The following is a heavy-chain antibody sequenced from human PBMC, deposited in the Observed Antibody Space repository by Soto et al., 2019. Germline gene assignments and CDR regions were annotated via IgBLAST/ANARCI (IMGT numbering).Heavy chain of an antibody. V-gene: IGHV3-23*01. J-gene: IGHJ3*02. CDR2: ISGSGGST. CDR1: GFTFSSYA. Sequence: GGSLRLSCAASGFTFSSYAMSWVRQAPGKGLEWVSAISGSGGSTYYADSVKGRFTISRDNSKNTLYLQMNSLRAEDAAVYYCAKMGRINYYDSSGYYYSYAFDIWGQGTMVTVSS. CDR3: AKMGRINYYDSSGYYYSYAFDI. D-gene: IGHD3-22*01.